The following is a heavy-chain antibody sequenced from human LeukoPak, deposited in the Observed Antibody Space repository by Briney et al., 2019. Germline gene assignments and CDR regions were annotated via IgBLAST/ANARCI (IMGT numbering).Heavy chain of an antibody. V-gene: IGHV1-18*01. CDR2: ISAYNGNT. Sequence: GASVKVSCKASGYTFTSYGISWVRQAPGQGLEWMGWISAYNGNTNYAQKLQGRVTMTTDTSTSTAYMELRSLRSDDTAVYYCARDCGGDCYIGLIDAFDIWGQGTMVTVSS. CDR1: GYTFTSYG. D-gene: IGHD2-21*01. CDR3: ARDCGGDCYIGLIDAFDI. J-gene: IGHJ3*02.